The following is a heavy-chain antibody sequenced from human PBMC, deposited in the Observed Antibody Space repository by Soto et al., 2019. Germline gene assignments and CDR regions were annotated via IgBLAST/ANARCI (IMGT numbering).Heavy chain of an antibody. D-gene: IGHD4-17*01. V-gene: IGHV1-69*18. CDR2: IIPLFRST. CDR1: GGTFSNYA. J-gene: IGHJ4*02. Sequence: VQLVQSGAEVKEPGSSVKVSCKASGGTFSNYAITWVRQAPGQGLEWMGKIIPLFRSTEYAHKFQGRITVTADESTSTAYLELTSLRSEDTAVYYCARTGRGDYGYSYYFDSWGRGTLVTVSS. CDR3: ARTGRGDYGYSYYFDS.